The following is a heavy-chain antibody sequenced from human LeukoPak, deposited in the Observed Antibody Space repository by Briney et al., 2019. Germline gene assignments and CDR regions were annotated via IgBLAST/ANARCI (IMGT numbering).Heavy chain of an antibody. Sequence: SETLSLTRTVSGGSISSGGYYWSWIRQHPGKGLEWIGYIYYSGSTYYNPSLKSRVTISVDTSKNQFSLKLSSVTAADTAVYYCARYSDIGAFDIWGQGTMVTVSS. CDR2: IYYSGST. CDR1: GGSISSGGYY. J-gene: IGHJ3*02. CDR3: ARYSDIGAFDI. D-gene: IGHD1-26*01. V-gene: IGHV4-31*03.